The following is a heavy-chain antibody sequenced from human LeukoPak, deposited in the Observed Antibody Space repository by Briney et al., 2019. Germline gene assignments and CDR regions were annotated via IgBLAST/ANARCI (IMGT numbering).Heavy chain of an antibody. CDR3: AKWGYCSGGSCYPYFDY. V-gene: IGHV3-23*01. J-gene: IGHJ4*02. D-gene: IGHD2-15*01. CDR1: GFTFSSYA. Sequence: GGSLRLFCAASGFTFSSYAMSWVRQAPGKGLEWVSDITGSGGSTHYADSVKGRFTISRDNSKNTLYLQMNSLRAEDTAVYYCAKWGYCSGGSCYPYFDYWGQGTLVTVSS. CDR2: ITGSGGST.